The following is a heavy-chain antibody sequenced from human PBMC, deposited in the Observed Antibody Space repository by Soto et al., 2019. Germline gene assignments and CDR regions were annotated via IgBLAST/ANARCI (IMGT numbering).Heavy chain of an antibody. CDR3: ARVRLYVCFEP. Sequence: VKGSCKGSGYTNTSYVSSSVRQDTRQGLEWMGWISAYNGNTNYAQKLQGRVTMTTDTSTSTAYMELRSLRSDDTAVYYCARVRLYVCFEPWGKGTLVTVSP. CDR2: ISAYNGNT. CDR1: GYTNTSYV. V-gene: IGHV1-18*01. D-gene: IGHD2-21*02. J-gene: IGHJ5*02.